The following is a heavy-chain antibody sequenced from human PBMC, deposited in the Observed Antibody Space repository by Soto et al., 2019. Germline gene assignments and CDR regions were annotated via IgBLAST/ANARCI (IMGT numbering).Heavy chain of an antibody. CDR3: ARLGCSSTSCYVSGIGYYYGMDV. CDR2: IYPGDSDT. D-gene: IGHD2-2*01. J-gene: IGHJ6*02. CDR1: GYSFTSYW. Sequence: PVESLKISCKGSGYSFTSYWIGWVRQMPGKGLEWMGIIYPGDSDTRYSPSFQGQVTISADKPISTAYLQWSSLKASDTAMYYWARLGCSSTSCYVSGIGYYYGMDVWGQGTTVTVSS. V-gene: IGHV5-51*01.